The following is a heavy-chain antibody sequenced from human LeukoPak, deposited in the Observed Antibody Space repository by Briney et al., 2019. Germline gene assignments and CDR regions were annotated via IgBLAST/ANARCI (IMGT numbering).Heavy chain of an antibody. J-gene: IGHJ4*02. Sequence: SETLSLTCAVSGGSLSRSGYSWSWVRQPPGGGLEWIAYISHNGSTYYNPSLKSRVTISVDRSKIQFSLKLTSVTAADTAIYYCTGYNYGYGYWGQGTLVTVSS. CDR1: GGSLSRSGYS. V-gene: IGHV4-30-2*01. CDR2: ISHNGST. CDR3: TGYNYGYGY. D-gene: IGHD5-18*01.